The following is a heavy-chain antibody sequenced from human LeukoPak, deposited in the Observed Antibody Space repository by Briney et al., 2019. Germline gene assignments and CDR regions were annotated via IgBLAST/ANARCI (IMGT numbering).Heavy chain of an antibody. CDR3: ARDPTGDYYGSGQNPSSYYYGMDV. D-gene: IGHD3-10*01. CDR2: ITHDGSKK. CDR1: GFTFSSYC. J-gene: IGHJ6*02. V-gene: IGHV3-7*01. Sequence: PGGSLRLSCAASGFTFSSYCMSWVRQAPGKGLEWVANITHDGSKKYYVDSVKGRFTISRDNSKNSLYLQMNSLRAEDTAVYYCARDPTGDYYGSGQNPSSYYYGMDVWGQGTTVTVSS.